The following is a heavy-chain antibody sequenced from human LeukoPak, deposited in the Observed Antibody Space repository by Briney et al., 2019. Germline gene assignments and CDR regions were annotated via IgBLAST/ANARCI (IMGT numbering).Heavy chain of an antibody. D-gene: IGHD6-13*01. CDR1: GFTFSSYS. J-gene: IGHJ4*02. CDR3: ARVGAFSSSWLLY. Sequence: GGSLRLSCAASGFTFSSYSMNWVRQAPGKGLEWVSSISSRGGTIYYADSVKGRFTISRDNAKNSLYLQMNSLRAEDTAVYYCARVGAFSSSWLLYWGQGTLVTVSS. CDR2: ISSRGGTI. V-gene: IGHV3-48*04.